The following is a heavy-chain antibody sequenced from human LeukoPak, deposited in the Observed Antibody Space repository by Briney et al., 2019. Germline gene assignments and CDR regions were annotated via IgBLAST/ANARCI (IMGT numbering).Heavy chain of an antibody. CDR2: IIPILGIA. CDR1: GGTFSSYA. Sequence: SVKVSCKASGGTFSSYAISWVRQAPGQGLEWMGRIIPILGIANYAQKFQGRVTITADKSTSTAYMELSSLRSEDTAVYYCARVRTSFIVVVPAAKHYYYYGMDVWGQGTTVTVSS. V-gene: IGHV1-69*04. D-gene: IGHD2-2*01. CDR3: ARVRTSFIVVVPAAKHYYYYGMDV. J-gene: IGHJ6*02.